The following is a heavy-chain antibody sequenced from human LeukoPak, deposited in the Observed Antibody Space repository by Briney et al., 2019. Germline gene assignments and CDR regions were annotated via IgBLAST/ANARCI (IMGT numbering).Heavy chain of an antibody. CDR2: INHSGST. D-gene: IGHD2-2*01. Sequence: SETLSLTCAVYGGSFSGYYWSWIRQPPGKGLEWIGEINHSGSTNYNPSLKSRVTISVDTSENQFSLKLSSVTAADTAVYYCARGDCSSTSCYRTFDYWGQGTLVTVSS. V-gene: IGHV4-34*01. CDR3: ARGDCSSTSCYRTFDY. CDR1: GGSFSGYY. J-gene: IGHJ4*02.